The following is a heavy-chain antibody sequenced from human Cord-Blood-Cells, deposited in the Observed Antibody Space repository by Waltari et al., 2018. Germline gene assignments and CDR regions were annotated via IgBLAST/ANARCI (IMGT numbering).Heavy chain of an antibody. V-gene: IGHV4-34*01. CDR2: INHSGST. J-gene: IGHJ4*02. D-gene: IGHD6-13*01. CDR1: GGSFSGYY. Sequence: QVQLQQWGAGLLKPSETLSLTCAVYGGSFSGYYWSWIRQPLGKGLEWIGEINHSGSTNYNPSLKSRVTISVDTSKNQFSLKLSSVTAADTAVYYCARGLPGIAAAGTGFDYWGQGTLVTVSS. CDR3: ARGLPGIAAAGTGFDY.